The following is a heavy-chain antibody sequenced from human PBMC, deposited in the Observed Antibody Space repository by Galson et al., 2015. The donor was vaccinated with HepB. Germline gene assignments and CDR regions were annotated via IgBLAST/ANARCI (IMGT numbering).Heavy chain of an antibody. J-gene: IGHJ4*02. Sequence: SVKVSCKASGYTFTGYYMHWVRQAPGQGLEWMGWINPNSGGTNYAQKFQGRVTMTRDTSISTAYMELSRLRSDDTAVYYCAREAPRPIKRYSSSSVVYYWGQGTLVTVSS. CDR2: INPNSGGT. V-gene: IGHV1-2*02. CDR1: GYTFTGYY. CDR3: AREAPRPIKRYSSSSVVYY. D-gene: IGHD6-6*01.